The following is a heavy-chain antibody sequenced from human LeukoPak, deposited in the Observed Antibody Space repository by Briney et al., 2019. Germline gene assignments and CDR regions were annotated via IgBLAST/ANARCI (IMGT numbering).Heavy chain of an antibody. D-gene: IGHD1-26*01. CDR3: TRDTDGSLDY. J-gene: IGHJ4*02. Sequence: GGPVRLSCAASGFTFTNPWMVCVREAPGEGREGVANIKQDGRTKHYVASLKGRFTLSRDNPQNSLYLQMNNLRADDTAVYYCTRDTDGSLDYWGQGILVTVAS. CDR1: GFTFTNPW. CDR2: IKQDGRTK. V-gene: IGHV3-7*01.